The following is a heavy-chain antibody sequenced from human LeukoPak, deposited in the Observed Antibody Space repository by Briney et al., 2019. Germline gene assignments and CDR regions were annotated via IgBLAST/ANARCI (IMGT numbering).Heavy chain of an antibody. J-gene: IGHJ1*01. CDR3: AHQVPPNDEYFDH. CDR1: GFTFSSYS. V-gene: IGHV3-23*01. Sequence: GGSLRLSCVASGFTFSSYSMHWVRQAPGEGLEWLSGISNTGRATEYADSIKGRFTISRDNSKNTVFLQMNSLRAEDTAEYFCAHQVPPNDEYFDHWGQGTLVTVSP. CDR2: ISNTGRAT.